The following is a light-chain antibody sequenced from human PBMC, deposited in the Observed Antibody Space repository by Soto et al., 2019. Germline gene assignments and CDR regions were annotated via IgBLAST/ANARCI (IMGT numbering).Light chain of an antibody. V-gene: IGKV1-5*01. CDR1: QSVSGW. Sequence: IQMSQSPSTLSASVGDTVTVTCRASQSVSGWLAWYQQKPGAAPKLLIYDASALPRGVPSRFSGSGSGTKFTLTIASLQPENFARYYCKEYETFSGTFGPGTKVDI. CDR3: KEYETFSGT. J-gene: IGKJ1*01. CDR2: DAS.